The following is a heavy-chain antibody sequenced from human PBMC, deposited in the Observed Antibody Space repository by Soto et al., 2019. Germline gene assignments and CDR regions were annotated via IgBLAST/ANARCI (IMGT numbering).Heavy chain of an antibody. CDR1: GGTFSSYA. CDR2: IIPIFGTA. CDR3: AKDLGYCSSTSCSANWFDP. D-gene: IGHD2-2*01. V-gene: IGHV1-69*01. Sequence: QVQLVQSGAEVKKPGSSVKVSCKASGGTFSSYAISWVRQPPGQGLEWMGGIIPIFGTANYAQKFQGRVTITAYESTSTAYMELSSLRSEDTAVYYCAKDLGYCSSTSCSANWFDPWCQGSLVTVSS. J-gene: IGHJ5*02.